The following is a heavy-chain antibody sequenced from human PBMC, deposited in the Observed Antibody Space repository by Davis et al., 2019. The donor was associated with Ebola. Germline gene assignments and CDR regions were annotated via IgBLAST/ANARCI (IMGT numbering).Heavy chain of an antibody. CDR1: GFTFSSYW. Sequence: GESLKISCAASGFTFSSYWMHWVRQAPGKGLVWVSRINSDGSSTSYADSVKGRFTISRDNAKNSLYLQMNSLRAEDTAVYYCARDRSDILTGYFDYWGQGTLVTVSS. CDR3: ARDRSDILTGYFDY. D-gene: IGHD3-9*01. J-gene: IGHJ4*02. V-gene: IGHV3-74*01. CDR2: INSDGSST.